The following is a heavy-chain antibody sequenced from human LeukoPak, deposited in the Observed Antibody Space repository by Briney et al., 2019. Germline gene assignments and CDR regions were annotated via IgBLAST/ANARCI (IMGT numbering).Heavy chain of an antibody. V-gene: IGHV4-59*08. CDR3: ARHFDYGGSLYYFDY. J-gene: IGHJ4*02. CDR1: GGSISSYY. Sequence: SEILSLTCTVSGGSISSYYWSWIRQPPGKGLEWIGYIYYSGSTNYNPSLKSRVTISVDTSKNQFSLKLSSVTAADTAVYYCARHFDYGGSLYYFDYWGQGTLVTVSS. CDR2: IYYSGST. D-gene: IGHD4-23*01.